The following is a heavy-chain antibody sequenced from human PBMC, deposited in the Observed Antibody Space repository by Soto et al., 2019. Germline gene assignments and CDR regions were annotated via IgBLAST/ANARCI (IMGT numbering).Heavy chain of an antibody. CDR3: ARGLKWGEGSSGFFLDY. Sequence: SETLSLTCAVSGGSISSGGYSWSWIRQPPGKGLEWIGYIYHSGSTYYNPSLKSRVTISVDRSKNQFSLKLSSVTAADTAVYYCARGLKWGEGSSGFFLDYWGQGTLVTVSS. CDR1: GGSISSGGYS. D-gene: IGHD3-22*01. J-gene: IGHJ4*02. CDR2: IYHSGST. V-gene: IGHV4-30-2*01.